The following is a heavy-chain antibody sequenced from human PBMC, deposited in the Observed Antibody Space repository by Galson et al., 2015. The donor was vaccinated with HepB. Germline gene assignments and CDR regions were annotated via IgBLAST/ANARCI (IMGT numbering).Heavy chain of an antibody. J-gene: IGHJ4*02. CDR2: ISGSGGST. CDR1: GFTFSSYA. V-gene: IGHV3-23*01. D-gene: IGHD1-26*01. Sequence: SLRLSCAASGFTFSSYAMSWVRQAPGKGLEWVSAISGSGGSTYYADSVKGRFTISRDNSKNTLYLQMNSLRAEDTAVYYCAKGRYSGSHFDYWGQGTLVTVSS. CDR3: AKGRYSGSHFDY.